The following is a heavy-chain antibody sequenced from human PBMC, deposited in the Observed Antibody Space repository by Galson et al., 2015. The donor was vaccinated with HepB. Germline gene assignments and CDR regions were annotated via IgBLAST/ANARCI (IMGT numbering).Heavy chain of an antibody. J-gene: IGHJ6*02. Sequence: SLRLSCAASGFTFSSYAMSWVRQAPGKGLEWVSAISGSGGSTYYADSVKGRFTISRDNSKNTLYLQMNSLRAEDTAVYYCAKAFVDPLWFGESASPRGLYYYYGMDVWGQGTTVTVSS. CDR1: GFTFSSYA. D-gene: IGHD3-10*01. CDR3: AKAFVDPLWFGESASPRGLYYYYGMDV. CDR2: ISGSGGST. V-gene: IGHV3-23*01.